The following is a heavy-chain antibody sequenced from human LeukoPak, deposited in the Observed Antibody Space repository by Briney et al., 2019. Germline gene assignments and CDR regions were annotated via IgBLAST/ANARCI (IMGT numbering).Heavy chain of an antibody. D-gene: IGHD6-13*01. Sequence: SVKVSCKASGGTFSSYAISWVRQAPGQGLKWMGGIIPIFGTANYAQKFQGRVTITTDESTSTAYMELSSLRSEDTAVYYCARDGGIAAAYFDYWGQGTLVTVSS. CDR2: IIPIFGTA. CDR1: GGTFSSYA. J-gene: IGHJ4*02. CDR3: ARDGGIAAAYFDY. V-gene: IGHV1-69*05.